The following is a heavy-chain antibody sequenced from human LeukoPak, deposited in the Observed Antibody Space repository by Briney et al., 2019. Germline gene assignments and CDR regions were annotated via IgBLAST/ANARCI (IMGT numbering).Heavy chain of an antibody. V-gene: IGHV4-59*12. CDR1: GGSISSYY. D-gene: IGHD6-13*01. CDR2: IYYSGST. J-gene: IGHJ4*02. Sequence: SETLSLTCTVSGGSISSYYWSWIRQPPGKGLEWIGYIYYSGSTNYNPSLKSRVTTSVDTSKNQFSLKLSSVTAADTAVYYCARRGGYSSSWYHYWGQGTLVTVSS. CDR3: ARRGGYSSSWYHY.